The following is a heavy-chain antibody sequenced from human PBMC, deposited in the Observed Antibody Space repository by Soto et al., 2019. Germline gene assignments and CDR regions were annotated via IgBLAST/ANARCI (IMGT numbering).Heavy chain of an antibody. CDR2: INARNGNT. Sequence: QVQLVQSGAEEKKPGASVKVSCKASGYTFTSYAMHWVRQAPGQRLEWMGWINARNGNTKYSQKFQGRVTITRDTSASTAYMELSSLRSEDTAVYYCASGGMDVWGQGTTVTVSS. J-gene: IGHJ6*02. V-gene: IGHV1-3*05. CDR3: ASGGMDV. CDR1: GYTFTSYA.